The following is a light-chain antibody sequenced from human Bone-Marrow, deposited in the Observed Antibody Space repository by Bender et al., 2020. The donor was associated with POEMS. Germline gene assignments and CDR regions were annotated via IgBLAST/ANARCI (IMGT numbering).Light chain of an antibody. Sequence: QAVVTQEPSLTVSPGGTVILTCASSTGAVTSNHYPNWFQQIPGQPPRTLIYDANKKSSWTPARFSGSLLGGKAALTLSGAQPDDEADYYCLLYYSGVQLFGAGTKLTV. V-gene: IGLV7-43*01. CDR3: LLYYSGVQL. CDR1: TGAVTSNHY. CDR2: DAN. J-gene: IGLJ2*01.